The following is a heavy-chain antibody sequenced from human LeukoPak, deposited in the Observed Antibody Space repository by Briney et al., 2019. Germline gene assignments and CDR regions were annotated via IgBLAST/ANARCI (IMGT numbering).Heavy chain of an antibody. J-gene: IGHJ4*02. CDR2: IYYSGST. CDR1: GDSTSSSNW. D-gene: IGHD3-22*01. Sequence: PSETLSLTCAVFGDSTSSSNWWSWVRQPPGKGLEWIGSIYYSGSTYYNPSLKSRVTISVDTSKNQFSLKLSSVTAADTAVYYCARITVNYYDSSGYYYVSRAEIYYFDYWGQGTLVTVSS. CDR3: ARITVNYYDSSGYYYVSRAEIYYFDY. V-gene: IGHV4-39*01.